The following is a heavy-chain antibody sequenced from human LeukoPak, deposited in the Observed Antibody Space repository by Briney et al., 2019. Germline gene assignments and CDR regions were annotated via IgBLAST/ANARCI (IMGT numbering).Heavy chain of an antibody. CDR2: IFYSGTT. D-gene: IGHD6-19*01. CDR3: ARTTSGWYYFDY. J-gene: IGHJ4*02. CDR1: GGSLSSGIYY. V-gene: IGHV4-61*01. Sequence: PSETLSLTCTVSGGSLSSGIYYWRWIRQPPGKGLEWIGYIFYSGTTNYNPPLKSRVTISLDTSKNQFSLKLSSLTAADTAVYYCARTTSGWYYFDYWGQGTLVTVSS.